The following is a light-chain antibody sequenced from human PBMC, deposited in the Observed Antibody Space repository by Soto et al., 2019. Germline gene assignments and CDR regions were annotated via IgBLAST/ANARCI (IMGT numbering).Light chain of an antibody. J-gene: IGLJ1*01. V-gene: IGLV2-14*03. Sequence: QSLLTQPASVSGSPGQSIAISCTGTSSDVGAYNYVSWYQQHPGKAPKVLIYGVTYRPSGISDRFSGSKSGNTASLTISGLQAEDEADYYCTSYTTSSTYVFGTGTKVTVL. CDR2: GVT. CDR1: SSDVGAYNY. CDR3: TSYTTSSTYV.